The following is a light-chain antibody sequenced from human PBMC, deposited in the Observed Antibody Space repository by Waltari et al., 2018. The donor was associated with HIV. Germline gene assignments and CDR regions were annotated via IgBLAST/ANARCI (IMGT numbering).Light chain of an antibody. CDR2: STN. J-gene: IGLJ2*01. CDR1: SSNIGNNI. CDR3: ATWDDSLNALV. V-gene: IGLV1-44*01. Sequence: QSVLTQALSASGTPGQRVTISCSGSSSNIGNNIVNWYQQLSGTAPKLLIFSTNARPFGVPDRFSGSKSDTSASLAISGLQFEDDAYYYCATWDDSLNALVFGGGTKLTVL.